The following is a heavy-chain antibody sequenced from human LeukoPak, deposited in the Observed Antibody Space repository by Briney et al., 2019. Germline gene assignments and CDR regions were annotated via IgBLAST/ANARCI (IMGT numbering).Heavy chain of an antibody. CDR3: AKSPLAYCSGASCHLYFDY. J-gene: IGHJ4*02. V-gene: IGHV3-23*01. CDR1: GFTFSSYA. D-gene: IGHD2-15*01. CDR2: ISDSGGYT. Sequence: GSLRLSCAASGFTFSSYAMSWVRQAPGKGLEWVSGISDSGGYTCYADSVKGRFTISRDNSKNTLYLQMNSLRAEDTAIYYCAKSPLAYCSGASCHLYFDYWGQGTLVTVSS.